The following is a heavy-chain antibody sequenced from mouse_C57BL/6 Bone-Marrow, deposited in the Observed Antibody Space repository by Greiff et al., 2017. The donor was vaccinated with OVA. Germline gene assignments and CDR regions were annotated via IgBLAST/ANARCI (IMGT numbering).Heavy chain of an antibody. V-gene: IGHV1-64*01. D-gene: IGHD1-1*01. CDR1: GYTFTSYW. CDR3: ARGRFYGSSYYFDY. Sequence: QVQLQQPGAELVKPGASVKLSCKASGYTFTSYWMHWVKQRPGQGLEWIGMIHPNSGSTNYNEKFKSKATLTVDKSSSTAYMQLSSLTSEDSAVDYCARGRFYGSSYYFDYWGQGTTLTVSS. J-gene: IGHJ2*01. CDR2: IHPNSGST.